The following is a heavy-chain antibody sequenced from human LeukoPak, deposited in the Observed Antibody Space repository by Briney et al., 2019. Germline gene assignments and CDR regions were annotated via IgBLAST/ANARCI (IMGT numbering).Heavy chain of an antibody. J-gene: IGHJ5*02. D-gene: IGHD3-3*01. Sequence: ASVKVSCKASGYTFTSYYMHWVRQAPGQGLEWMGIINPSGGSTSYAQKFQGRVTMTRDTSTSTVYMELSSPRSEDTAVYYCARWITIFGVVTPNHNWFDPWGQGTLVTVSS. CDR2: INPSGGST. CDR1: GYTFTSYY. CDR3: ARWITIFGVVTPNHNWFDP. V-gene: IGHV1-46*01.